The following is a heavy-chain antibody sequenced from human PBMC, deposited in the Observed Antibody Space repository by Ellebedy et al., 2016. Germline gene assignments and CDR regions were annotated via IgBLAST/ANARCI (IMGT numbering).Heavy chain of an antibody. V-gene: IGHV3-11*05. Sequence: GGSLRLSXAASGFTFSDYYMSWIRQAPGKGLEWVSYISSSSSYTNYADSVKGRFTISRDNAKNSLYLQMNSLRAEDTAVYYCAREPDLEIAAACSSWDYWGQGTLVTVSS. D-gene: IGHD6-13*01. CDR2: ISSSSSYT. J-gene: IGHJ4*02. CDR3: AREPDLEIAAACSSWDY. CDR1: GFTFSDYY.